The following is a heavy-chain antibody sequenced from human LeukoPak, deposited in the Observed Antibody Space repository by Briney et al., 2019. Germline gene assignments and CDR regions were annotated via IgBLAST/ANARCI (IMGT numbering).Heavy chain of an antibody. CDR3: ARSRPYSSGLYPDIVYYMDV. CDR2: IYTSGST. D-gene: IGHD6-19*01. CDR1: GGSISSGSYY. J-gene: IGHJ6*03. V-gene: IGHV4-61*02. Sequence: SQTLSLTCTVSGGSISSGSYYWSWIRQPAGTGLEWIGRIYTSGSTNYNPSLKSRVTISVDTSKNQFSLKLSSVTAADTAVYYCARSRPYSSGLYPDIVYYMDVWGKGTTVTVSS.